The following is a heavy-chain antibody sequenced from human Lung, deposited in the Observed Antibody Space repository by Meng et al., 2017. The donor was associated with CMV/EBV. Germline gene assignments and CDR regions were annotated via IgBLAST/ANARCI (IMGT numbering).Heavy chain of an antibody. CDR2: IGTAGDT. J-gene: IGHJ4*02. CDR3: ARGRYFDWLLSEQNGSELLDY. V-gene: IGHV3-13*01. Sequence: GESLKISCAASGFTFGGYDMHWVRQATRKGLEWVSVIGTAGDTYYPGSVRGRFTISRENAKNSIYLQMNSLRAGDTAVYYCARGRYFDWLLSEQNGSELLDYRGRGTLVTVSS. D-gene: IGHD3-9*01. CDR1: GFTFGGYD.